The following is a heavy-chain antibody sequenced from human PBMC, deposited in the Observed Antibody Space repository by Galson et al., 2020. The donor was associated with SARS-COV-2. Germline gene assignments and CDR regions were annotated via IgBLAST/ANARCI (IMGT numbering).Heavy chain of an antibody. CDR1: GGSFSGYY. CDR3: ARGPLRRFGKIGSGWYTAEYFQH. Sequence: SETLSLTCAVYGGSFSGYYWSWIRQPPGKGLEWIGEINHSGSTNYNPSLKSRVTISVDTSKNQFSLKLSSVTAADTAVYYCARGPLRRFGKIGSGWYTAEYFQHWGQGTLVTVSS. V-gene: IGHV4-34*01. J-gene: IGHJ1*01. CDR2: INHSGST. D-gene: IGHD6-19*01.